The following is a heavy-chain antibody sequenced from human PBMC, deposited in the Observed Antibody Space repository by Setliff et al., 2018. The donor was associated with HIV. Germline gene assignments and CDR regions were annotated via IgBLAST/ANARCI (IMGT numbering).Heavy chain of an antibody. D-gene: IGHD1-1*01. J-gene: IGHJ5*02. CDR1: GVSISSDSHS. V-gene: IGHV4-39*07. CDR2: MSYSGRT. Sequence: PSETLSLTCTVSGVSISSDSHSWAWIRQPPGKGLEWIGSMSYSGRTFDNPSLRSRLNMSMDASKNHFSLRLPSVTAADTAVYYCARSNLEPTSRLFDPWGPGTLVTVSS. CDR3: ARSNLEPTSRLFDP.